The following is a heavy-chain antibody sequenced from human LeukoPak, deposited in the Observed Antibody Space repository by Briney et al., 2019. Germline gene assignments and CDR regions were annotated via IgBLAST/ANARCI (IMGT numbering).Heavy chain of an antibody. J-gene: IGHJ4*02. Sequence: GGSLRLSCAASGFTFSSNAMSWVRQAPGKGLEWVSVISGSGGKTYYTDSVKGRFTISRDNSKNTLYLQLNSLRADDTAVYYCAKEITKTPFRPGEVTVTKGYFDYWGQGTLVTVSS. D-gene: IGHD4-17*01. CDR3: AKEITKTPFRPGEVTVTKGYFDY. V-gene: IGHV3-23*01. CDR1: GFTFSSNA. CDR2: ISGSGGKT.